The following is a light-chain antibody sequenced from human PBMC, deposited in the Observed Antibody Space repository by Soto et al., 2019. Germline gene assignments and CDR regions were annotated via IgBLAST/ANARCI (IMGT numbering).Light chain of an antibody. V-gene: IGKV1-33*01. CDR3: QQYDNLPSWA. CDR1: RSISNY. CDR2: DAS. J-gene: IGKJ1*01. Sequence: DIQMTQSPSTLSGSVGDRVTITCRASRSISNYLQWYQQQPGKAPKLLIYDASNLETGVPSRFSGSGSGTDFTFTISSLQPEDIATYYCQQYDNLPSWAFGQGTKVDIK.